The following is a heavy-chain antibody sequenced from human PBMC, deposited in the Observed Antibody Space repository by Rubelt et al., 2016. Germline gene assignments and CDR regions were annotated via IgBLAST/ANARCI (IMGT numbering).Heavy chain of an antibody. CDR2: IYYSGST. CDR1: GGSISSSSYY. D-gene: IGHD6-6*01. Sequence: QLQLQESGPGLVKPAETLSLTCTVSGGSISSSSYYWGWIRQPPGKGLEWVGSIYYSGSTNYNPPLNSRVTIPEDTSKNQFSLKLSSVTAADTAVYYCARVLGAARPVWYFDLWGRGTLVTVSS. V-gene: IGHV4-39*07. J-gene: IGHJ2*01. CDR3: ARVLGAARPVWYFDL.